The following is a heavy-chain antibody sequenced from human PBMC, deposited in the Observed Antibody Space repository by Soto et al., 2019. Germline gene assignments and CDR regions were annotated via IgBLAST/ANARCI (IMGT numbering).Heavy chain of an antibody. CDR1: GGSFSSYY. Sequence: PSETLSLTCAVYGGSFSSYYWCWICLPPGKGMDWIGEINQSGSTNYNPSLKSRVTISVDTSKNQFSLKLSSVTAADTAVYYCARGYHGSGSPRFHYYYYYMDVWGKGTTVTVSS. J-gene: IGHJ6*03. V-gene: IGHV4-34*01. CDR3: ARGYHGSGSPRFHYYYYYMDV. CDR2: INQSGST. D-gene: IGHD3-10*01.